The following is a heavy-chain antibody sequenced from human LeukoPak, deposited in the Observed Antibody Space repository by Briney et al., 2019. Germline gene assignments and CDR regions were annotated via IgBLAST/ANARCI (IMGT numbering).Heavy chain of an antibody. J-gene: IGHJ4*02. CDR3: ARYYYDSSGYDY. CDR2: IYSGGST. D-gene: IGHD3-22*01. Sequence: GGSLRLSCAASGFTVSSNYMSWVRQAPGKGLEWVSVIYSGGSTYYADSVKGRFTISRDNSKNTLYLQMNSLRAEDAAVYYCARYYYDSSGYDYWGQGTLVTVSS. CDR1: GFTVSSNY. V-gene: IGHV3-66*01.